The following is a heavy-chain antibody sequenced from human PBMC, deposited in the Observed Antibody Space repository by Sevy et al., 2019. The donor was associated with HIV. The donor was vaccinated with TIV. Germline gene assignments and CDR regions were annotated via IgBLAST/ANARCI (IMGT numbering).Heavy chain of an antibody. J-gene: IGHJ3*01. Sequence: GGSLRLSCAASGFTFSTYPMNWVRQAPGKGLEWVSSISFSSNYIYYADSVKGRFTIFRDNAKNSVYLQMNSLRVEDTAVYYCARAYGSGSWEAFDLWGQGTLVTVSS. V-gene: IGHV3-21*01. CDR2: ISFSSNYI. D-gene: IGHD3-10*01. CDR1: GFTFSTYP. CDR3: ARAYGSGSWEAFDL.